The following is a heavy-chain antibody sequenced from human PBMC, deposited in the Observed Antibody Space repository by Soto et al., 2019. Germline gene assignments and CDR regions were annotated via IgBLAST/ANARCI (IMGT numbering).Heavy chain of an antibody. D-gene: IGHD3-9*01. V-gene: IGHV3-23*01. Sequence: PGGSLRLSCAASGFTFSSYAMSWVRQAPGKGLELVSAISGSGGSTYYADSVKGRFTISRDNSKNTLYLQMNSLRAEDTAVYYCAKGHRYYDILTGYDYWGQGTLVTVSS. CDR3: AKGHRYYDILTGYDY. CDR1: GFTFSSYA. J-gene: IGHJ4*02. CDR2: ISGSGGST.